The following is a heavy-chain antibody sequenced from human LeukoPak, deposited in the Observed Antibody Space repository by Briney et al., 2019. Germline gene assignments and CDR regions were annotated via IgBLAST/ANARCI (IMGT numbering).Heavy chain of an antibody. Sequence: ASVKVSCKASGYTFTSYGISWVRQTPGQGLEWMGWISAYKGNTNYAQKLQGRVTMTTDTSTSTAYMELRSLRSDDTAVYYCARPMVRGVMAAFDIWGQGTMVTVSS. CDR3: ARPMVRGVMAAFDI. CDR2: ISAYKGNT. J-gene: IGHJ3*02. V-gene: IGHV1-18*01. CDR1: GYTFTSYG. D-gene: IGHD3-10*01.